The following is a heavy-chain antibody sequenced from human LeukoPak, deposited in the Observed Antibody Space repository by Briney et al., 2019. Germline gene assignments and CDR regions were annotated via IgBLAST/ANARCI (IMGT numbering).Heavy chain of an antibody. V-gene: IGHV4-39*01. D-gene: IGHD3-3*01. CDR3: ARTDYDFWSGYSSAFDY. J-gene: IGHJ4*02. CDR2: IYYSGST. CDR1: GGSISSSSYY. Sequence: SETLSLTCTVSGGSISSSSYYWGWIRQPPGKGLEWIGSIYYSGSTYYNPSLKSRVTISVDTSKNQFSLKLSSVTAADTAVYYCARTDYDFWSGYSSAFDYWGQGTLVTVS.